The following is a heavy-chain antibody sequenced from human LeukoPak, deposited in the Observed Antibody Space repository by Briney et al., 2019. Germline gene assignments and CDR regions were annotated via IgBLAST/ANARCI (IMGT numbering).Heavy chain of an antibody. CDR1: GYTFTGYY. Sequence: ASVKVSCKASGYTFTGYYMHWVRQAPGQGLEWMGWINPNSGGTNYAQKFQGRVTMTRDTSISTAYMELSRLRSDDTAVYYCARDLDVGFTDWFDPWGQGTLVTVSS. D-gene: IGHD3/OR15-3a*01. CDR3: ARDLDVGFTDWFDP. J-gene: IGHJ5*02. CDR2: INPNSGGT. V-gene: IGHV1-2*02.